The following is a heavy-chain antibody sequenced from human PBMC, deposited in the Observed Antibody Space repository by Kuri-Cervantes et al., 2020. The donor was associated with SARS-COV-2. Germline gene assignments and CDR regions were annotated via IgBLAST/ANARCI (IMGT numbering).Heavy chain of an antibody. Sequence: GESLKISCAASGFTFSSYAMHWVRQAPGKGLEWVAVISYDGGNKYYADSVKGRFTISRDNSKNTLYLQMNSLRAEDTAVYYCAVEALDVWGKGTTVTVSS. CDR3: AVEALDV. CDR2: ISYDGGNK. V-gene: IGHV3-30-3*01. CDR1: GFTFSSYA. J-gene: IGHJ6*04.